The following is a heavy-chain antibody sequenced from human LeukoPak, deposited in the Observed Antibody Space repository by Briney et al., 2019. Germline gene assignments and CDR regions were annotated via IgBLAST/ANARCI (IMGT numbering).Heavy chain of an antibody. CDR1: GFTFSSYG. Sequence: GGSLRLSCAASGFTFSSYGMHWVRQAPGKGLEWVAVIRYDGSNKYYADSVKGRFTISRDNSKNTLYLQMNSLRAEDTAVYYCATIRGKFITGTTSRDYWGQGTLVTVSS. V-gene: IGHV3-30*02. CDR3: ATIRGKFITGTTSRDY. D-gene: IGHD1-7*01. J-gene: IGHJ4*02. CDR2: IRYDGSNK.